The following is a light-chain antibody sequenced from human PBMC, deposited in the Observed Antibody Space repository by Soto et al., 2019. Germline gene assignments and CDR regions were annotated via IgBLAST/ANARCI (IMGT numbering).Light chain of an antibody. Sequence: AIQMTQSPSSLSASVGDRVTITCRANQGVRNDLGWYQQRPGKAPKLLIYAASNLQSGVPSRFSGSGFGTDFTLTISSLQPEDFATYYCLQDYNYPYTFGQGTKLEIK. CDR3: LQDYNYPYT. CDR2: AAS. J-gene: IGKJ2*01. CDR1: QGVRND. V-gene: IGKV1-6*01.